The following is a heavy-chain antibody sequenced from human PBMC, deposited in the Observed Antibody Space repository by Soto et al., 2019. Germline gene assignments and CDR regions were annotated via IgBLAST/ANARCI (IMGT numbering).Heavy chain of an antibody. V-gene: IGHV4-34*01. CDR3: ARGGGGPWAVTTRVYFDY. CDR1: GGSFSGYY. J-gene: IGHJ4*02. Sequence: QVQLQQWGAGLLKPSETLSLTCAVYGGSFSGYYWSWIRQPPGKGREWSGEINHSGSTNYNPSLKSRVTISVDTSKNQFSLKLSSVTAADTVVYYCARGGGGPWAVTTRVYFDYWGQGTLVTVSS. D-gene: IGHD4-17*01. CDR2: INHSGST.